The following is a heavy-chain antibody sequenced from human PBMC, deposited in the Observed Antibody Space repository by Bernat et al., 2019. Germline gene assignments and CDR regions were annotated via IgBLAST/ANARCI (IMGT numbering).Heavy chain of an antibody. CDR3: ARTNGELLPFAFDY. CDR1: GFSLSTSGMC. V-gene: IGHV2-70*15. CDR2: IDWDDDK. D-gene: IGHD3-10*01. Sequence: QVTLRESGPALVKPTQTLTLTCTFSGFSLSTSGMCVSWIRQPPGKALEWLARIDWDDDKYYSTSLKTRLTISKDTSKNQVVLTMTNMDPVDTDTYCCARTNGELLPFAFDYWGQGTLVTVSS. J-gene: IGHJ4*02.